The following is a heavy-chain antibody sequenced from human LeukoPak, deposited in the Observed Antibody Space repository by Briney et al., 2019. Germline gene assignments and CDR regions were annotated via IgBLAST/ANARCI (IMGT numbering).Heavy chain of an antibody. J-gene: IGHJ2*01. V-gene: IGHV4-31*03. Sequence: PSETLSLTCTVSGASISSGGYYWSWIRQHPGKGLEWIGYIHYTENSYYNPSLKSRITISVDSSNNQFSLKLSSVTAAETAVYYCARVASLINEQYWYFDLWGRGTLVAVSS. D-gene: IGHD1-1*01. CDR3: ARVASLINEQYWYFDL. CDR2: IHYTENS. CDR1: GASISSGGYY.